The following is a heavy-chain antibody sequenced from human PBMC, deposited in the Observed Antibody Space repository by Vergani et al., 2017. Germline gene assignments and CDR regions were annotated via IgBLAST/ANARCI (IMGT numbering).Heavy chain of an antibody. V-gene: IGHV1-46*01. CDR2: INPSGGST. D-gene: IGHD6-19*01. Sequence: QVQLVQSGAEVKKPGASVKVSCKASGYTFTSYYMHWVRQAPGQGLEWMGIINPSGGSTSYAQKFQGRVTMTRDTSTSTVYMELSSLRSEDTAVYYCARVGGYAVRPEYSSGWGYYYYGMDVWGQGTTVTVSS. CDR1: GYTFTSYY. CDR3: ARVGGYAVRPEYSSGWGYYYYGMDV. J-gene: IGHJ6*02.